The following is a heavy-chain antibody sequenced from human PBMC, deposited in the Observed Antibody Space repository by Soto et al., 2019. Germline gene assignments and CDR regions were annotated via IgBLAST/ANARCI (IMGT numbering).Heavy chain of an antibody. CDR3: ARHGEKYFDL. Sequence: QVQLQESGPGLVKPSETLSLTCAVSGGSISSPSWWSWVRQPPGKGLEWIGQISHTGDANYNPSLKSRVTISIDKSRNQFSLKLTSVTAADTAVHYCARHGEKYFDLWAQGHLVTVSS. D-gene: IGHD4-17*01. J-gene: IGHJ4*02. CDR2: ISHTGDA. V-gene: IGHV4-4*02. CDR1: GGSISSPSW.